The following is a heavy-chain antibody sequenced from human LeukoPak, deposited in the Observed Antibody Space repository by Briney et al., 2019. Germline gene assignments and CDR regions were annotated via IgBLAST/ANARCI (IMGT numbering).Heavy chain of an antibody. J-gene: IGHJ4*02. Sequence: GASVKVSCKASGGTFSSYAISWVRQAPGQGLEWMGGIIPIFGTANYAQKFQGRVTITTDESTSTAYMELSSLRSEDTAVYYCARDPLRSPGMLDYWGQGTLVTVSS. CDR2: IIPIFGTA. V-gene: IGHV1-69*05. D-gene: IGHD3-10*02. CDR3: ARDPLRSPGMLDY. CDR1: GGTFSSYA.